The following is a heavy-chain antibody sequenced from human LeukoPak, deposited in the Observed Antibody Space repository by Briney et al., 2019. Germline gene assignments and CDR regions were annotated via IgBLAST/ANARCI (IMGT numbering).Heavy chain of an antibody. D-gene: IGHD3-10*01. CDR3: ARGLSYYYGSGGFDY. J-gene: IGHJ4*02. CDR1: DFTFSNYA. Sequence: GGSLRLSCAAFDFTFSNYAMSWVRQSPGKGLEWVSGTSGSGGSRYYPDSVKGRFTISRDNSKNTLSLEMNSLRAEDTAVYYCARGLSYYYGSGGFDYWGQGTLVTVSS. CDR2: TSGSGGSR. V-gene: IGHV3-23*01.